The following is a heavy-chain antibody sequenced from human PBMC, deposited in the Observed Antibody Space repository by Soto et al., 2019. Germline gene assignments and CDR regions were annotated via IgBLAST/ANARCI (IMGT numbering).Heavy chain of an antibody. CDR3: AAYGGNLPKFYYYYGMDV. V-gene: IGHV1-69*12. CDR2: IIPIFGTA. Sequence: QVQLVQSGAEVKKPGSSVKVSCKASGGTFSSYAISWVRQAPGQGLEWMGGIIPIFGTANYAQKFQGRVTITADESTSTAYMELSSLRSEDTAVYYCAAYGGNLPKFYYYYGMDVWGQGTTVTVSS. J-gene: IGHJ6*02. CDR1: GGTFSSYA. D-gene: IGHD2-15*01.